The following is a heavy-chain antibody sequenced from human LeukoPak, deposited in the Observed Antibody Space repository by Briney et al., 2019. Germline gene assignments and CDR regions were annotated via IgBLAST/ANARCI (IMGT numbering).Heavy chain of an antibody. Sequence: ASVKVSCKASGYTFSGYYMHWVRQAPGQGLEWMGWINPSSGDTNYAQKFQGRVTMTRDTSISTAYMELSRLRSDDTAVYYCAISGHCSSTSCLDYWGQGTLVTVSS. CDR1: GYTFSGYY. D-gene: IGHD2-2*01. CDR2: INPSSGDT. CDR3: AISGHCSSTSCLDY. J-gene: IGHJ4*02. V-gene: IGHV1-2*02.